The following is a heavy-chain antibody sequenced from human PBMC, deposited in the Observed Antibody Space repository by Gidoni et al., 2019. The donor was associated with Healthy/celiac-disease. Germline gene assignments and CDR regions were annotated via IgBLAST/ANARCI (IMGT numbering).Heavy chain of an antibody. CDR2: INPNSGGT. J-gene: IGHJ3*02. CDR1: GHTFTGNY. V-gene: IGHV1-2*05. D-gene: IGHD3-10*01. CDR3: ARGGRITMVRNHAFDI. Sequence: QVQLVQSGPEVTKPGASVTVSCKASGHTFTGNYMHWVRQAPAQGLAWMGRINPNSGGTNYAQKFQGRVTMTRDTSISTAYMELSRLRSDDTVVYYCARGGRITMVRNHAFDIWGQGTMVTVSS.